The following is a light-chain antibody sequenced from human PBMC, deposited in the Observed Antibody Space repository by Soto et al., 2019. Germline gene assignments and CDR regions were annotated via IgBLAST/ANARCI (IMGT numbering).Light chain of an antibody. CDR2: EVY. CDR1: FNDVGGYNY. CDR3: QSYDSSLSGHVV. V-gene: IGLV2-8*01. J-gene: IGLJ2*01. Sequence: QPVLTQPPSASGSPGQSVTISCTGTFNDVGGYNYVSWYQQHPGKAPKVIIYEVYKRPSGVPDRFSGSKSGKTASLTVSGLQADDEADYYCQSYDSSLSGHVVFGGGTKVTVL.